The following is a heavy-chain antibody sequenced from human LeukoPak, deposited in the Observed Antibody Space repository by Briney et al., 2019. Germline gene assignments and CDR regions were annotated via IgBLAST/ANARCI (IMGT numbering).Heavy chain of an antibody. V-gene: IGHV1-24*01. D-gene: IGHD3-9*01. CDR2: FDPEDGET. J-gene: IGHJ5*02. Sequence: ASVKVSCKVSGYTLTELSMHWVRQAPGKGLEWMGGFDPEDGETIYAQKFQGRVTMTEDTSTDTAYMELSSLRSEDTAVYYCVLWGSTLVIIGGNWFDPWGQGTLATVSS. CDR3: VLWGSTLVIIGGNWFDP. CDR1: GYTLTELS.